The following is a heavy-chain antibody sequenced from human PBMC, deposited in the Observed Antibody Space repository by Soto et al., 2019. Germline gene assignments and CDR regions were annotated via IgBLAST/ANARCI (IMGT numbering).Heavy chain of an antibody. V-gene: IGHV4-59*01. Sequence: SETLSLTCTVSVGGSFSSYYWSWIRQPPGKGLEWIGYIYYSGSTNYKPSLKSRLTMSVHTSTNQFSLKVNSLTAADTAVYYCARNRANSFDYWGQGILVTVFS. CDR2: IYYSGST. CDR3: ARNRANSFDY. CDR1: VGGSFSSYY. J-gene: IGHJ4*02.